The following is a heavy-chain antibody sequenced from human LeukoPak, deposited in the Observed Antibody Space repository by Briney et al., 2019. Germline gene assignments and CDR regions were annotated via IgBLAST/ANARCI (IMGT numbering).Heavy chain of an antibody. D-gene: IGHD4-17*01. CDR1: GFTFSSYA. CDR3: AKDGGPGTVTTTLVDY. V-gene: IGHV3-23*01. CDR2: ISGSGGST. Sequence: GGSLRLSCAASGFTFSSYAMSWVRQAPGKGLEWVSAISGSGGSTYYADSVKGRFTISRGNSKNTLYLQMNSLRAEDTAVYYCAKDGGPGTVTTTLVDYWGQGTLVTVSS. J-gene: IGHJ4*02.